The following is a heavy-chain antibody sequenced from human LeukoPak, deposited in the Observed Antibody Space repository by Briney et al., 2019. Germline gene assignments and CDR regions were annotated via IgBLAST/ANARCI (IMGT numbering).Heavy chain of an antibody. J-gene: IGHJ6*03. Sequence: GGSLRLPCAASGFIFSNYNMNWVRQAPGKGLEWVSSISSRRFTYYADSVMGRFTVSRDNAKNSLFLQMNSLSAEDTAVYYCARDHDYPEYMYVWGKGTTVTVSS. CDR3: ARDHDYPEYMYV. V-gene: IGHV3-69-1*01. D-gene: IGHD4-11*01. CDR1: GFIFSNYN. CDR2: ISSRRFT.